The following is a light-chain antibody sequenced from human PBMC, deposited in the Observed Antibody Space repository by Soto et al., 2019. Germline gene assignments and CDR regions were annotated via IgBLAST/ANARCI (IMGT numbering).Light chain of an antibody. J-gene: IGKJ2*01. Sequence: DIQMTQSPSYVSASVGDRVTITCRASQDINNWLAWYQQKPGEAPRLLISAAFSLQSGVPSRFSGGGSGKDFTLIISSLQPEDVATYYCQQTNSLPQTFGQGTKLEIK. V-gene: IGKV1-12*01. CDR3: QQTNSLPQT. CDR2: AAF. CDR1: QDINNW.